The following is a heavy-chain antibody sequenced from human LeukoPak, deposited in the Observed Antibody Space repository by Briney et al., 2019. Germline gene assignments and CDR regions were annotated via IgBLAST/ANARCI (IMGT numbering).Heavy chain of an antibody. J-gene: IGHJ6*02. Sequence: GGSLRLSCAASGFTFSSYGMHWVRQAPGKGLEWVAVISYDGSNKYYADSVKGRFTISRDNSKNTLYLQMNSLRAEDTAVYYCAKDHQPSSGWYAYYYYGMDVWGQGTMVTVSS. CDR3: AKDHQPSSGWYAYYYYGMDV. CDR2: ISYDGSNK. CDR1: GFTFSSYG. D-gene: IGHD6-19*01. V-gene: IGHV3-30*18.